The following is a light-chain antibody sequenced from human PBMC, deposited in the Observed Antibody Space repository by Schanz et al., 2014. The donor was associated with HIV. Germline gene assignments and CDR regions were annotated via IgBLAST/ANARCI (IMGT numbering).Light chain of an antibody. J-gene: IGLJ2*01. CDR3: CSYAGSSDVV. Sequence: QSALTQPASVSGSPGQSITISCTGTSSDIGANNYVSWYQQHPGKAPKLMIFDVSNRPSGVSNRFSGSKSGNTASLTISGLQAEDEADYYCCSYAGSSDVVFGGGTKLTVL. V-gene: IGLV2-14*03. CDR1: SSDIGANNY. CDR2: DVS.